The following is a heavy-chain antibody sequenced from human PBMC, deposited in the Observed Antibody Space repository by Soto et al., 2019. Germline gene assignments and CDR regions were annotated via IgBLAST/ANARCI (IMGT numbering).Heavy chain of an antibody. J-gene: IGHJ6*02. CDR2: ISGGGSNT. V-gene: IGHV3-23*01. CDR1: GFPFSSYV. Sequence: EVQLLESGGGLVQRGGSLRLSCAASGFPFSSYVMAWVRQAPGKGLEWVSGISGGGSNTFYADSVKGRFTISRDNSKNTLLLQMNSLGAEDTAVYYCAREAPYCTSATCPKFYDMDVWGQGTTVTVAS. D-gene: IGHD2-2*01. CDR3: AREAPYCTSATCPKFYDMDV.